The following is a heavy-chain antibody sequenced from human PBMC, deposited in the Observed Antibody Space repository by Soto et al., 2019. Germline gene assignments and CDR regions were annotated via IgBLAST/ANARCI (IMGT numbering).Heavy chain of an antibody. CDR3: ARGIGAALKYGMDV. CDR1: GFTFSRYG. V-gene: IGHV3-33*08. J-gene: IGHJ6*02. D-gene: IGHD6-13*01. CDR2: IWYDGSNK. Sequence: QPGGSLRLSCAASGFTFSRYGTHWVRQAPGKGLEWVAVIWYDGSNKYYGESVKGRFTIARDNSKNTLYLQMNSLRAEDTAVHYCARGIGAALKYGMDVWGQGTTVTVSS.